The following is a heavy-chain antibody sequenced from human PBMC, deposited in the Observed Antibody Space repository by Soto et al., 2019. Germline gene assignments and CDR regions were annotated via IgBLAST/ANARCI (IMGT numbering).Heavy chain of an antibody. D-gene: IGHD6-19*01. V-gene: IGHV4-4*07. Sequence: QVQLQESGPGLVKPSETLSLPCSVSGDSISSYYWSWIRQTAGKGLEWIGRIYITGSTAYNPSLKSRVSMSLDTSKNQVSLRLTSVTAADTAVYYCSRDGEYSIGWLSFVQWGQGTVVTVSS. CDR3: SRDGEYSIGWLSFVQ. J-gene: IGHJ4*02. CDR1: GDSISSYY. CDR2: IYITGST.